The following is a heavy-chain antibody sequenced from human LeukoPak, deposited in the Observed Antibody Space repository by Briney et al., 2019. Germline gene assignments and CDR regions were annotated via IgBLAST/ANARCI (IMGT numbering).Heavy chain of an antibody. Sequence: KPSQTLSLTCTVSGGSISSGDYYWSWIRQPPGKGLEWIGYIYYSGSTNYNPSLKSRVTISVDTSKNQFSLKLSSVTAADTAVYYCARVEMATIITYWGQGTLVTVSS. CDR1: GGSISSGDYY. V-gene: IGHV4-30-4*01. D-gene: IGHD5-24*01. CDR3: ARVEMATIITY. CDR2: IYYSGST. J-gene: IGHJ4*02.